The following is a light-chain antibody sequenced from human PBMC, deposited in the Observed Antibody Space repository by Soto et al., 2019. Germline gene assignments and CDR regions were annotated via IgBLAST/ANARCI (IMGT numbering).Light chain of an antibody. J-gene: IGLJ1*01. Sequence: QSVLTQPPSASGTPGQRVTISCSGSTSNIGYNTVTWYQQLPGTAPKLLIYSNNQRPSGVPDRFSGSKSGTSASLAISGLQSEDEADYYCAAWDDSLSGYVFGTGTKLTVL. CDR2: SNN. V-gene: IGLV1-44*01. CDR3: AAWDDSLSGYV. CDR1: TSNIGYNT.